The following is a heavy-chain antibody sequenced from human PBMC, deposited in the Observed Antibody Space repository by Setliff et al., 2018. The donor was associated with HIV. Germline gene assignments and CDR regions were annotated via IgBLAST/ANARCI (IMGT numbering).Heavy chain of an antibody. CDR3: ARHLYYYDSSGYLQPYYYMDV. CDR2: IHYSGST. CDR1: GGSISSGVFY. Sequence: SETLSLTCTVSGGSISSGVFYWSWIRQFPGKGLEWIGYIHYSGSTNYNPSLKSRVTVSVDTSKNQFSLKVNSVTAADTAVYYCARHLYYYDSSGYLQPYYYMDVWGKGTTVTVSS. D-gene: IGHD3-22*01. V-gene: IGHV4-30-4*08. J-gene: IGHJ6*03.